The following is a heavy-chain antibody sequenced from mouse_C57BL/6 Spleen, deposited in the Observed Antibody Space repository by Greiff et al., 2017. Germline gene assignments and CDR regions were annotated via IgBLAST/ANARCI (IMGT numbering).Heavy chain of an antibody. CDR3: ARGSSGYPYFDY. V-gene: IGHV3-6*01. CDR2: ISYDGSN. J-gene: IGHJ2*01. Sequence: EVKLLESGPGLVKPSQSLSLTCSVTGYSITSGYYWNWIRQFPGNKLEWMCYISYDGSNNYNPSLKNRISITRDTSKNQFFLKLNSVTTEDTATYYCARGSSGYPYFDYWGQGTTLTVSS. CDR1: GYSITSGYY. D-gene: IGHD3-2*02.